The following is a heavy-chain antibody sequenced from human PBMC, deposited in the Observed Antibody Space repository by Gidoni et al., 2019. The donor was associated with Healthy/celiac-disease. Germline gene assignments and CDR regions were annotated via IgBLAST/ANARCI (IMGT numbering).Heavy chain of an antibody. Sequence: QVQLVQSGAEVKKPGASVKVSCKASGYTFTGYYMHWVRQAPGQGLEWMGWINPNSGGTNYAQKFQGRVTMTRDTSISTAYMELSRLRSDDTAVYYCARPFRYCSSTSCYPPYYYGMDVWGQGTTVTVSS. CDR3: ARPFRYCSSTSCYPPYYYGMDV. J-gene: IGHJ6*02. V-gene: IGHV1-2*02. CDR1: GYTFTGYY. D-gene: IGHD2-2*01. CDR2: INPNSGGT.